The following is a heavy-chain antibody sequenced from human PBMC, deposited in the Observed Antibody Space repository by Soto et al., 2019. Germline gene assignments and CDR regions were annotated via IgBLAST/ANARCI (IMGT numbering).Heavy chain of an antibody. CDR3: ARNRNGCSGGSCYSEVYYGMDV. CDR1: GFTFSSYS. J-gene: IGHJ6*02. Sequence: GSLRLSCAASGFTFSSYSMNWVRQAPGKGLEWVSSISSSSSYIYYADSVKGRFTISRDNAKNSLYLQMNSLRAEDTAVYYCARNRNGCSGGSCYSEVYYGMDVWGQGTTVTVSS. CDR2: ISSSSSYI. V-gene: IGHV3-21*01. D-gene: IGHD2-15*01.